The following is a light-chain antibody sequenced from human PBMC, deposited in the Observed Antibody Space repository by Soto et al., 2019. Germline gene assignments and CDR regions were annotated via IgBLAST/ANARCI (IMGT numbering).Light chain of an antibody. CDR1: QSISSY. V-gene: IGKV1-39*01. CDR3: QQSYSTTWT. Sequence: DIQLTQSPSSLSASVVDRVTITFPASQSISSYLNWYQQKPGKAPKLLIYAASSLQSGVPSRFSGSGSETDFTLTISSLQPEDFATYSCQQSYSTTWTFGQGTKVDIK. J-gene: IGKJ1*01. CDR2: AAS.